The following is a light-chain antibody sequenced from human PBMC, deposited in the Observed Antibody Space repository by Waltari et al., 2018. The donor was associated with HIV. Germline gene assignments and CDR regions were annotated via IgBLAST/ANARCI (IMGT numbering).Light chain of an antibody. Sequence: SYELTQPPSVSVSPGQPARLTCSGNALPKQYASWYQQKPGQAPVAVIYKDSERPSGIPERFSGSSSGTTVTLTISGVQAEDEADYYCQSADSSGTWVFGGGTELTVL. V-gene: IGLV3-25*03. CDR1: ALPKQY. CDR2: KDS. CDR3: QSADSSGTWV. J-gene: IGLJ3*02.